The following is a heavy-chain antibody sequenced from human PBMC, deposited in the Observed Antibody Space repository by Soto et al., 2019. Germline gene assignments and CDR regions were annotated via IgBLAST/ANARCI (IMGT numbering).Heavy chain of an antibody. V-gene: IGHV1-2*04. Sequence: GASVKVSCKASGYTFTDYYMHWVRQAPGQGLEWMGWINPNSGDTNYAQKFQGWVTMTRDTSISTAYMELSRLRSDDAAVYYCARGELRLPTAHGWFDPWGQGTPVTVSS. CDR2: INPNSGDT. CDR3: ARGELRLPTAHGWFDP. J-gene: IGHJ5*02. D-gene: IGHD2-2*01. CDR1: GYTFTDYY.